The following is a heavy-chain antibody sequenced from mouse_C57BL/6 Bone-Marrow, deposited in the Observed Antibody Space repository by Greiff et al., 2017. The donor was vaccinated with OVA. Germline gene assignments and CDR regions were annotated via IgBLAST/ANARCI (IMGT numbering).Heavy chain of an antibody. Sequence: VKLQQSGAELVKPGASVKLSCKASGYTFTSYWMHWVKQRPGQGLEWIGMIHPNSGSTNYNEKFKSKATLTVDKSSSTAYMQLSSLTSEDSAVYYCARCGYYYGSSYGYFDVWGTGTTVTVSS. J-gene: IGHJ1*03. CDR2: IHPNSGST. V-gene: IGHV1-64*01. CDR1: GYTFTSYW. CDR3: ARCGYYYGSSYGYFDV. D-gene: IGHD1-1*01.